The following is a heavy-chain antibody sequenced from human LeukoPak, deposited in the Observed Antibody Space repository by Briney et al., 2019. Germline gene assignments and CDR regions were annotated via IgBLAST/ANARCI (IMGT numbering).Heavy chain of an antibody. D-gene: IGHD6-6*01. CDR1: GFTFSDYY. J-gene: IGHJ6*03. CDR2: ISSSGSTI. V-gene: IGHV3-11*01. CDR3: ARGGYSSSFGYYYYYTDV. Sequence: GGSLRLSCAASGFTFSDYYMSWIRQAPGKGLEWVSYISSSGSTIYYADSVKGRFTISRDNAKNSLYLQMNSLRAEDTAVYYRARGGYSSSFGYYYYYTDVWGKGTTVTVSS.